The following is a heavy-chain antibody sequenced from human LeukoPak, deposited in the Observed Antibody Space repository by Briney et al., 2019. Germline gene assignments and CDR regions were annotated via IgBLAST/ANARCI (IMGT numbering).Heavy chain of an antibody. V-gene: IGHV1-8*01. CDR2: MNPNSGNT. CDR1: GYTFTSYD. J-gene: IGHJ3*02. CDR3: ARGLTYYDFWSGHDAFDI. Sequence: GASVKVSCKASGYTFTSYDINWVRQATGQGLEWMGWMNPNSGNTGYAQKFQGRVTITRNTSISTAYMELSSLRSEDTAVYYCARGLTYYDFWSGHDAFDIWGQGTTVTVSS. D-gene: IGHD3-3*01.